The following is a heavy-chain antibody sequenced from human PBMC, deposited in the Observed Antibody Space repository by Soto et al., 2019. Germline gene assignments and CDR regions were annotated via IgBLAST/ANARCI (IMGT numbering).Heavy chain of an antibody. D-gene: IGHD2-21*02. CDR1: GGSISSGGYY. V-gene: IGHV4-31*03. CDR2: IYYSGST. CDR3: ARAQARDSVNY. Sequence: SEPLSLTCTVSGGSISSGGYYWSWIRQHPGKGLEWIGYIYYSGSTYYNPSLKSRVTISVDTSKNQFSLKLSSVTAADTAVYYCARAQARDSVNYWGQGTLVTVSS. J-gene: IGHJ4*02.